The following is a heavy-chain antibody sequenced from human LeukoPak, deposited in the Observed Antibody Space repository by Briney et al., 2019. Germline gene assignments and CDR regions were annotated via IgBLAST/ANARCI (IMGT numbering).Heavy chain of an antibody. CDR1: GYTFTSYD. D-gene: IGHD3-22*01. Sequence: GASVKVSCKASGYTFTSYDINWVRQATGQGLEWMGWMNPNSGNTGYAQNFRGRVTMTRNTSISTAYMELSSLRSEDTAVYYCARGLYYYDSSAEYYYMDVWGKGTTVTVSS. J-gene: IGHJ6*03. CDR2: MNPNSGNT. V-gene: IGHV1-8*02. CDR3: ARGLYYYDSSAEYYYMDV.